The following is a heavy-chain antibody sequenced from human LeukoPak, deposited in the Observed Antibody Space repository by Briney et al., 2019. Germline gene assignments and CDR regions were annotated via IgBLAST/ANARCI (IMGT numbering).Heavy chain of an antibody. CDR1: GFTFSSYS. Sequence: GGSLRLSCAASGFTFSSYSMNWVRQAPGKGLEWVSSISDSSSYTYYADSLKGRFTISRDNAKNSLYLQMNSLRAEDTAVYYCARDITVADLDYWGQGTLVTVSS. CDR3: ARDITVADLDY. V-gene: IGHV3-21*01. D-gene: IGHD6-19*01. CDR2: ISDSSSYT. J-gene: IGHJ4*02.